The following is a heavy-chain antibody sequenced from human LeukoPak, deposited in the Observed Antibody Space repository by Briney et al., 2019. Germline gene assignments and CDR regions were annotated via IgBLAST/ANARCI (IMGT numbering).Heavy chain of an antibody. V-gene: IGHV3-21*01. CDR1: GFTFSGYT. CDR3: ARDLQRFLEWPGDY. J-gene: IGHJ4*02. Sequence: GGSLRLSCAASGFTFSGYTMNWVRQAPGKGLEWVSSISGSSRHKYYADSVKGRFTISRDNAKNSLYLQMNSLRAEDTAVYYCARDLQRFLEWPGDYWGQGTLVTVSS. D-gene: IGHD3-3*01. CDR2: ISGSSRHK.